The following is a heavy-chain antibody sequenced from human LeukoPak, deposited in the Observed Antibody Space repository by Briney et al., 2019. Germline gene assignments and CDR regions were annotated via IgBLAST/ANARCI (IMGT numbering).Heavy chain of an antibody. D-gene: IGHD3-16*01. Sequence: PSETLSLTCTVSGGSISSSDYLWAWVRQPPGKGLEWIGDFYYNGVTSYDPSLKSRVTISVDTSKNQFSLNLTFVTAADTAVYHCVRRNYVSGRIDPWGQGTLVTVSS. V-gene: IGHV4-39*01. CDR2: FYYNGVT. J-gene: IGHJ5*02. CDR3: VRRNYVSGRIDP. CDR1: GGSISSSDYL.